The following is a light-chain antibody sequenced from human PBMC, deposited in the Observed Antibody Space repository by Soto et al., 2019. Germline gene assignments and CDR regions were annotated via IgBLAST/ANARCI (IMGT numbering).Light chain of an antibody. CDR3: ASWDDSLNNWV. CDR2: SNN. V-gene: IGLV1-44*01. CDR1: TSNIGKNI. Sequence: QSVLTQPPSTSGTPGQRVTISCYGSTSNIGKNIVNWYQQLPGTAPKLLIYSNNQWPSGVPDRFSGSKSGTSASLAISGLQSEDEADYYCASWDDSLNNWVFGGGTKLTVL. J-gene: IGLJ3*02.